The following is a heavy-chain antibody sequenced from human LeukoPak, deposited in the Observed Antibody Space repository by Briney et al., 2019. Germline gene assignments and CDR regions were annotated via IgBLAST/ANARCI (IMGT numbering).Heavy chain of an antibody. J-gene: IGHJ6*03. D-gene: IGHD1-1*01. CDR1: EFSVGSNY. CDR3: AREGGTTDYYYYMDV. CDR2: IYSGGST. V-gene: IGHV3-66*01. Sequence: GGSLRLSCAASEFSVGSNYMTWVRQAPGKGLEWVSLIYSGGSTYYADSVKGRFTISRDNAKNSLYLQMNSLRAEDTAVYYCAREGGTTDYYYYMDVWGKGTTVTVSS.